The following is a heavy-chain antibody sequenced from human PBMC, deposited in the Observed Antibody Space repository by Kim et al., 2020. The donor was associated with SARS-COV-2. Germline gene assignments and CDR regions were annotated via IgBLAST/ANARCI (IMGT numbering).Heavy chain of an antibody. V-gene: IGHV3-23*05. J-gene: IGHJ2*01. D-gene: IGHD3-16*01. Sequence: GGSLRLSCAASGFTFRNSAMSWVRQAPGKGLEWVSGIFGSGSGTYYADSVKGRFTISRDNSKNILSLHMTNLRAEDTAVYYCAKHHHVTSVTFYWYFEFWGRGPLVPVST. CDR3: AKHHHVTSVTFYWYFEF. CDR1: GFTFRNSA. CDR2: IFGSGSGT.